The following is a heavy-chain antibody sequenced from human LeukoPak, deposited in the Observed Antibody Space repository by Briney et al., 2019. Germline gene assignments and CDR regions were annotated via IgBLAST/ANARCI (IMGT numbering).Heavy chain of an antibody. CDR1: GGSLSSSY. CDR2: IYHSGST. D-gene: IGHD3-10*01. Sequence: SETLSLTCTVSGGSLSSSYWSWIRQPPGKGLEWIGYIYHSGSTNYNPSLKSRVTISVDTSKNQLSLKLSSVTAADTAVYYCAREGTGSYFSTFDYWGQGTLVTVSS. J-gene: IGHJ4*02. V-gene: IGHV4-59*01. CDR3: AREGTGSYFSTFDY.